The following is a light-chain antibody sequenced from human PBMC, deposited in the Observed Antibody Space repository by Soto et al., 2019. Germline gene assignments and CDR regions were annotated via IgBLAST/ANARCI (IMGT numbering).Light chain of an antibody. Sequence: EIVMTQSPATLSVSPGERATLSGRASQSVSSNLAWYQQKPGQAPRLLIYGASIRATGIPARFSGSGSGTEFTLTISSLQSEGFAVYYCQQYNNWPPYTFGQGTKLEIK. J-gene: IGKJ2*01. CDR2: GAS. CDR1: QSVSSN. V-gene: IGKV3D-15*01. CDR3: QQYNNWPPYT.